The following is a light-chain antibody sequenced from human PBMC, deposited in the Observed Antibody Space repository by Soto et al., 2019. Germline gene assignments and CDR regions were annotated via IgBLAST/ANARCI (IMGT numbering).Light chain of an antibody. CDR2: MVS. CDR1: SSDVGNYNY. V-gene: IGLV2-14*01. CDR3: TSTTPGSLYV. Sequence: QSALTQPASVSGSPGQSITISCTGTSSDVGNYNYVSWYQQYPGRVPKLLIYMVSNRPSGVSNRFSGCKSGNTASLTISGLQAEDEADYFCTSTTPGSLYVFGTGTKVTVL. J-gene: IGLJ1*01.